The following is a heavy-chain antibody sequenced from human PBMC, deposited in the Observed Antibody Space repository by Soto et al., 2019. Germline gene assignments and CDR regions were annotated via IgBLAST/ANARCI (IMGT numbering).Heavy chain of an antibody. CDR1: GFTFSNYD. J-gene: IGHJ4*02. V-gene: IGHV3-13*01. CDR3: ARGRDSGLYYFDY. D-gene: IGHD2-21*01. Sequence: EVQLVESGGDLVQPGGSLRLSCAASGFTFSNYDMHWVRQATGKGLEWVSTISTAGNTYSPGSVKGRFTISRENAKNSLYLQMTSLRVDDTAVYYCARGRDSGLYYFDYWGQGTLVTVSS. CDR2: ISTAGNT.